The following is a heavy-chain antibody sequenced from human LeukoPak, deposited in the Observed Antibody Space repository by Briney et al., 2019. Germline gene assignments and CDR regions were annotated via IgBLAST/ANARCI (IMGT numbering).Heavy chain of an antibody. CDR1: GFIFSSYS. V-gene: IGHV3-21*01. D-gene: IGHD4-23*01. CDR2: ISSSSTYI. Sequence: GGSLRLSCAASGFIFSSYSMNWVRQAPGKGLEWVSSISSSSTYIYYADSVKGRFTISRDNAKNSLYLQMNSLRAEDTAVYYCARDTRAVGSSLIDYWGQGTLVTVSS. CDR3: ARDTRAVGSSLIDY. J-gene: IGHJ4*02.